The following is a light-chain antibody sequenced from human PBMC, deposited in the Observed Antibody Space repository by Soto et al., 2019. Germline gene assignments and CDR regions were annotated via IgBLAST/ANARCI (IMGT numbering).Light chain of an antibody. J-gene: IGKJ4*01. CDR3: QQYNNS. CDR2: KAS. CDR1: QSISNW. Sequence: DIQMTQSPSTLSASVGDRVTITCRASQSISNWLAWYQQKPGKAPKLLIYKASSLESGVPSRFSGSGSGTEFTLTISSLQPDDFATYYCQQYNNSFGGGTKVDI. V-gene: IGKV1-5*03.